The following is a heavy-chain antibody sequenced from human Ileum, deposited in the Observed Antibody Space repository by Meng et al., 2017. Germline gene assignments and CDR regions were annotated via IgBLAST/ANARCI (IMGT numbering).Heavy chain of an antibody. Sequence: ERHLGEVGGGLGQPGGSLRLSCAASGFTVSNNYMNWVRQAPGKGLEWVSVIYTGGNTYYIDSVKGRFTISRDDSRNTLYLQMNSLRIEDTAVYYCARDRGTTTFQFDYWGQGTLVTVSS. CDR1: GFTVSNNY. CDR3: ARDRGTTTFQFDY. V-gene: IGHV3-66*02. D-gene: IGHD1-1*01. CDR2: IYTGGNT. J-gene: IGHJ4*02.